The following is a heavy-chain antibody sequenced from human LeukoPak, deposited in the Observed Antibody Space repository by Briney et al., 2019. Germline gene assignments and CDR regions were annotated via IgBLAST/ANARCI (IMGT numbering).Heavy chain of an antibody. Sequence: SETLSLTCTVSGVSISSSSYYWGWIRQPLGKGLERIGSIYYSGSTYYNPARKSRFTIAVDRTKNPLSRNLNAVAAPDTAVYYCTSHYHYGSGSYQPFDSWGQGTLVTVSS. D-gene: IGHD3-10*01. J-gene: IGHJ4*02. CDR3: TSHYHYGSGSYQPFDS. CDR2: IYYSGST. V-gene: IGHV4-39*01. CDR1: GVSISSSSYY.